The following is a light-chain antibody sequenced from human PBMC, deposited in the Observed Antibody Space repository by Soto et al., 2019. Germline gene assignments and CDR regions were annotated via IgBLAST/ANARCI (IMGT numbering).Light chain of an antibody. J-gene: IGKJ2*01. V-gene: IGKV1-5*03. CDR1: QSISNW. Sequence: DIAMTQSPSTLSASVGDRLTITCRASQSISNWLAWYQQKPGKAPNLLIYEASTVASGVPSRFSGSGSGTAFTLTITNLQPEDFAIFYCQQYSTFPLTFGQGTQVEIK. CDR3: QQYSTFPLT. CDR2: EAS.